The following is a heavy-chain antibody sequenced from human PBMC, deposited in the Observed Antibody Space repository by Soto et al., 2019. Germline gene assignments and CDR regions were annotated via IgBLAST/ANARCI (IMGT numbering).Heavy chain of an antibody. D-gene: IGHD6-13*01. J-gene: IGHJ4*02. CDR1: GGSITSDY. Sequence: QVQLQESGPGLVKPSETLSLTCTVSGGSITSDYWSWIRQPAGKGLEWIGRIYYSGSTNYNPSLKSRVTISVDTSKNQFSLKLSSVTAADTAVYYCARVSLRIAAEDYWVQGTLVTVSS. CDR3: ARVSLRIAAEDY. CDR2: IYYSGST. V-gene: IGHV4-4*07.